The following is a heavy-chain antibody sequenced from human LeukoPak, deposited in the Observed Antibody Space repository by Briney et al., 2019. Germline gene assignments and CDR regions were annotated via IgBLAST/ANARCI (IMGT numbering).Heavy chain of an antibody. CDR1: GYTFTSYD. Sequence: GSVKVSCMASGYTFTSYDINWVRQAPGQGLEWMGWMNPNSGNTGYAQKFQGRVTITRNTSISTAYMELSSLRSEDTAVYYCARARRYCSGGSCAYWFDPWGQGTLVTVSS. CDR2: MNPNSGNT. J-gene: IGHJ5*02. CDR3: ARARRYCSGGSCAYWFDP. D-gene: IGHD2-15*01. V-gene: IGHV1-8*03.